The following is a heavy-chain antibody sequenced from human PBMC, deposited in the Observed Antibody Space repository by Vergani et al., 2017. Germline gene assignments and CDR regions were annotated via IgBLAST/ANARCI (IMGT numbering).Heavy chain of an antibody. D-gene: IGHD6-6*01. CDR2: IDPSDSYT. J-gene: IGHJ6*02. Sequence: EVQLVQSGAEVKTPGESLRISCKGSGYSFTSYWISWVRQMPGKGLEWMGRIDPSDSYTNYSPSFHGHVTISADKSISTAYLQWSSLKASDTAMYYCARHLIAARPDKYYYYYGMDVWGQGTTVTVSS. V-gene: IGHV5-10-1*03. CDR3: ARHLIAARPDKYYYYYGMDV. CDR1: GYSFTSYW.